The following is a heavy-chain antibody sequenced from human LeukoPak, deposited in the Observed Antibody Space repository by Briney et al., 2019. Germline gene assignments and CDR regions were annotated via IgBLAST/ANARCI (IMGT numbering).Heavy chain of an antibody. D-gene: IGHD6-19*01. Sequence: GGSLRLSCAASGFTFSNSAISWVRQAPGKGLEWVSTLSGSGITTYYADSVKGRFTISRDNSKNTLYLQMNTLRAEDSALYYCAKGIYSSGWSYFDYWGHGTLVTVSS. CDR2: LSGSGITT. CDR3: AKGIYSSGWSYFDY. CDR1: GFTFSNSA. V-gene: IGHV3-23*01. J-gene: IGHJ4*01.